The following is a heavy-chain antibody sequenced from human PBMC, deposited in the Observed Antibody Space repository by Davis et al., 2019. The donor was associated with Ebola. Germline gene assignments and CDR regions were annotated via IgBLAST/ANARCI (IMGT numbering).Heavy chain of an antibody. D-gene: IGHD6-19*01. CDR3: TTPTIAVAVSYYYYYGMDV. Sequence: GGSLRLSCAASGFTFSTYAMSWVRQAPGKGLEWVSAISGSGGSTYYADSVKGRFTISRDNSKNTLYLQMNSLRAEDTAVYYCTTPTIAVAVSYYYYYGMDVWGKGTTVTVSS. V-gene: IGHV3-23*01. CDR1: GFTFSTYA. J-gene: IGHJ6*04. CDR2: ISGSGGST.